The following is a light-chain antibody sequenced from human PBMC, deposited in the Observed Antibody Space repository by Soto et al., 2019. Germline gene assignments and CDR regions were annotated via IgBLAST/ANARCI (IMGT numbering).Light chain of an antibody. V-gene: IGLV1-44*01. CDR3: AAWDDSLNGCV. J-gene: IGLJ1*01. CDR1: SSNIGTFS. CDR2: NDN. Sequence: QSVLTKLPSASGTPGHGGTISWSGSSSNIGTFSVSWYRQFPGTAPRLLIYNDNQRPSGVPDRFSASTSGASASLAISGLHSEDEADLYCAAWDDSLNGCVFGTGTKVTVL.